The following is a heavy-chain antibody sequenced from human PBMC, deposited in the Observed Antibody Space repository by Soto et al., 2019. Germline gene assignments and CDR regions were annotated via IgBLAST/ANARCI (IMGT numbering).Heavy chain of an antibody. Sequence: PVGSLRLSCAASGFTLSSSGMHWVRQAPGKGLEWVAVLWYDGRNKYYADSVKGRVTISRDNSKNTLYLQMNSLRAEDTAVYYCARGSGATYWSLDQWGQGTLVTVSS. V-gene: IGHV3-33*01. D-gene: IGHD1-26*01. CDR2: LWYDGRNK. CDR1: GFTLSSSG. J-gene: IGHJ4*02. CDR3: ARGSGATYWSLDQ.